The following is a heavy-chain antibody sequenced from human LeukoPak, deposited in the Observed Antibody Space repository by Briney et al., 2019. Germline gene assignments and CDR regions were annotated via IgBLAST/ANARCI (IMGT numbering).Heavy chain of an antibody. CDR3: AKGPDCSSTSCYGNWFDP. J-gene: IGHJ5*02. Sequence: GGSLRLSCAASGFTFSRYALRWVRQAPGKGLEWVSAISGSGGSTYYADSVKGRFTISRDNSKNTLYLQMNSLRAEDTAVYYCAKGPDCSSTSCYGNWFDPWGQGTLVTVSS. CDR2: ISGSGGST. D-gene: IGHD2-2*01. V-gene: IGHV3-23*01. CDR1: GFTFSRYA.